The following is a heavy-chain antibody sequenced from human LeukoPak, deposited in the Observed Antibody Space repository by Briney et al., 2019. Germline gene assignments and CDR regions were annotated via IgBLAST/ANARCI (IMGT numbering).Heavy chain of an antibody. CDR3: ARDTSSGWYSDY. D-gene: IGHD6-19*01. CDR2: ISAYNGNT. J-gene: IGHJ4*02. V-gene: IGHV1-18*01. Sequence: ASVKVSCKASGYTFTSYGISWVRQAPGQGLEWMGWISAYNGNTNYAQKLQGRVTMTTDTSTSTAYMELRSLRSDDTAAYYCARDTSSGWYSDYWGQGTLVTVSS. CDR1: GYTFTSYG.